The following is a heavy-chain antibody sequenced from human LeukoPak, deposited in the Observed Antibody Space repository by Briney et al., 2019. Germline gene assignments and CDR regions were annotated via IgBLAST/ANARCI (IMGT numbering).Heavy chain of an antibody. J-gene: IGHJ4*02. Sequence: SQTLSLTCDISGDSVSSNSASWNWIRRSPSRGLEWLGRVYYRAKWYNEYGISVKSRIIINPDTSKNQFSLQLNSVTSEDTAVYYCARDRIAAAGRSFDSWGQGTLVTVSS. V-gene: IGHV6-1*01. CDR1: GDSVSSNSAS. CDR2: VYYRAKWYN. D-gene: IGHD6-13*01. CDR3: ARDRIAAAGRSFDS.